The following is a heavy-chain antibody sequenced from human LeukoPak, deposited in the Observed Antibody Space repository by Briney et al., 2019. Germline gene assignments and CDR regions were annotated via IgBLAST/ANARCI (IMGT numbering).Heavy chain of an antibody. J-gene: IGHJ4*02. CDR2: ISSSSSTI. CDR3: AREGRQWLVLYYFDY. V-gene: IGHV3-48*02. D-gene: IGHD6-19*01. Sequence: GGSLRLSCAASGFTFSSYSMTWVRQAPGKGLEWVSYISSSSSTIYYADSVKGRFTISRDNAKNSLYLQMNSLRDEDTAVYYCAREGRQWLVLYYFDYWGQGTLVTVSS. CDR1: GFTFSSYS.